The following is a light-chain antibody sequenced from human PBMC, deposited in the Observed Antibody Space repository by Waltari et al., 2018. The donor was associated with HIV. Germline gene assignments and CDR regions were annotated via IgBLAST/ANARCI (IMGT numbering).Light chain of an antibody. CDR3: AACDDSLSGWV. CDR1: SSKIGSNY. J-gene: IGLJ3*02. CDR2: RNN. Sequence: QSVLTQPPSASGTPGQRVTISCSGSSSKIGSNYIYWYQQLPGTAPKLLIYRNNQRPSGVPDRFSGSKSGTSASLAISGLRSEDEADYSCAACDDSLSGWVFGGGTKLTVL. V-gene: IGLV1-47*01.